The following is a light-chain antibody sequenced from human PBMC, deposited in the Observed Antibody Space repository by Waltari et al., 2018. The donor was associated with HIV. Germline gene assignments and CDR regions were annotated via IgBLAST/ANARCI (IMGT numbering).Light chain of an antibody. CDR3: QQYDQWPPRYT. J-gene: IGKJ2*01. Sequence: DIVLTQSPGTLSLSPGERATLSCRASQSVSSNYLAWYQQKPGQAPRLLIYGASIRATGIPARFSGSGSGTEFTLTISSLQSEDFAVYYCQQYDQWPPRYTFGQGTKMEIK. V-gene: IGKV3-15*01. CDR1: QSVSSN. CDR2: GAS.